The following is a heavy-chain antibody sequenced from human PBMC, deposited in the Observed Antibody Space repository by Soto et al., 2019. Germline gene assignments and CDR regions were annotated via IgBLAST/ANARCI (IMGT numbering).Heavy chain of an antibody. CDR3: AKTHGYVLRFLEWFPYYFDY. V-gene: IGHV3-23*01. Sequence: PGGSLRLSCAASGFTFSSYAMSWVRQAPGKGLEWVSAISGSGGSTYYADSVKGRFTISRDNSKNTLYLQMNSLRAEDTAVYYCAKTHGYVLRFLEWFPYYFDYWGQGTLVTVSS. D-gene: IGHD3-3*01. CDR1: GFTFSSYA. J-gene: IGHJ4*02. CDR2: ISGSGGST.